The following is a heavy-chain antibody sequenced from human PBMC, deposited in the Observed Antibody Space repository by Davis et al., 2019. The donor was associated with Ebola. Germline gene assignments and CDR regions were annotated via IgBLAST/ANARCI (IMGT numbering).Heavy chain of an antibody. CDR3: ARAGATYWKD. CDR2: IKQDGSET. V-gene: IGHV3-7*01. Sequence: ESLKISCATSGFTFRSYWMTWVRQAPGRGLEWVANIKQDGSETYYGDSVKGRFTISRDNAKNSLYLQMNSLRAEDTAVYYCARAGATYWKDWGQGTLVTVSS. J-gene: IGHJ4*02. D-gene: IGHD1-1*01. CDR1: GFTFRSYW.